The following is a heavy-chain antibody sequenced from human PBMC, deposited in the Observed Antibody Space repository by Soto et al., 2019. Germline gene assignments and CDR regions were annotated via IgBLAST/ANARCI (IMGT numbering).Heavy chain of an antibody. CDR3: ARPGRDWGALHY. CDR1: NDSISTYY. D-gene: IGHD7-27*01. Sequence: QVQLQESGPGLVKPSETLSLTCTVSNDSISTYYWTWIRQPPGKGLEWIGFIYYSGSTNYNPSLPSRLTRSVDTSNNQFSLKMNSVTAADTSVYYCARPGRDWGALHYWGQGTLVTVSS. J-gene: IGHJ4*02. CDR2: IYYSGST. V-gene: IGHV4-59*08.